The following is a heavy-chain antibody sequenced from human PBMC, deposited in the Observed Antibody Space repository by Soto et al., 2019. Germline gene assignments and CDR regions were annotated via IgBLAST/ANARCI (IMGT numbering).Heavy chain of an antibody. CDR2: ISGSGGST. CDR1: GFTFSSYA. Sequence: EVQLLESGGGLVQPGGSLRLSCAASGFTFSSYAMSWVRQAPGKGLEWVSAISGSGGSTYYADSVKGRFTISRDNSKNTLYLQLNSLRDDDTAVYYCARGGAARPDYWGQGTLVIVSS. V-gene: IGHV3-23*01. J-gene: IGHJ4*02. CDR3: ARGGAARPDY. D-gene: IGHD2-15*01.